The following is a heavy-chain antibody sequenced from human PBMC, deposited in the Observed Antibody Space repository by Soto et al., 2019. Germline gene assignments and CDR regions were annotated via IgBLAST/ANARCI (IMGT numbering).Heavy chain of an antibody. V-gene: IGHV3-13*01. CDR3: VREYCSGGDPCTGLYYVDV. Sequence: EVQLVESGGGLAQPGGSLRLSCAASGFTISSYDMHWVRQVTGKGLEWVSAIGVGGETYQPGFAKGRFTISRDDVRNSGRLQMNSLTVGDTAVYFCVREYCSGGDPCTGLYYVDVWGKGTTVTVS. D-gene: IGHD2-15*01. J-gene: IGHJ6*03. CDR2: IGVGGET. CDR1: GFTISSYD.